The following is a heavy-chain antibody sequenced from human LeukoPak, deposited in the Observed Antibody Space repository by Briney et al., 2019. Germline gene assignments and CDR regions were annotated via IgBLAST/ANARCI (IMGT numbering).Heavy chain of an antibody. CDR1: GFTFSSYG. Sequence: GRSLRLSCAASGFTFSSYGMHWVRQAPGKGLEWVAVIWYDGSNKYYADSVKGRFTISRDNAKNSLYLQMNSLRAEDTALYYCAKETGTVTTFLYYYYGMDVWGQGTTVTVSS. J-gene: IGHJ6*02. V-gene: IGHV3-33*03. D-gene: IGHD4-17*01. CDR2: IWYDGSNK. CDR3: AKETGTVTTFLYYYYGMDV.